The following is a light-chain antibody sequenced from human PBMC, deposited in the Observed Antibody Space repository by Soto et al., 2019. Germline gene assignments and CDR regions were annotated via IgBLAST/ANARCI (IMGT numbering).Light chain of an antibody. J-gene: IGKJ1*01. V-gene: IGKV3-15*01. CDR1: QSVSSN. CDR3: QHYNNWPPWT. CDR2: GAS. Sequence: EIVLTQSPGTLSLSPGERATLSCRASQSVSSNLAWYQQRPDQAPRLLIYGASTRATGIPARFSGSGSGTEFTLTISSLQSEDFAVYYCQHYNNWPPWTFGQGTKVDIK.